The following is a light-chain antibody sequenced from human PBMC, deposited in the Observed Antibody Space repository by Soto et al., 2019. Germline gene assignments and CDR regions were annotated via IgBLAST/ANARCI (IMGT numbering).Light chain of an antibody. CDR2: AAS. J-gene: IGKJ2*01. CDR1: RSVAYF. Sequence: DIPLTQSPTSLSASIGDRVTITCRASRSVAYFLNWYQHKPGKAPELLIYAASTLESGVPSRFSGSGSATDFSLTITDLRPEDFATYFCQQSYTFPPTFGQGTKL. V-gene: IGKV1-39*01. CDR3: QQSYTFPPT.